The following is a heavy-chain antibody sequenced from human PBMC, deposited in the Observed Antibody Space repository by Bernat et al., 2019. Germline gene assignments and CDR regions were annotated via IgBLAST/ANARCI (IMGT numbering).Heavy chain of an antibody. Sequence: QLQLQESGPGLVKPSETLSLTCTVSGGSISSSSYYWGWIRQPPGKGLEWIGSIYYSGGTYYNPSLKSRVTISVDTSKNQFSLKLSSVTAADTAVYYCARHRAGVRYYFDYWGQGTLVTVSS. V-gene: IGHV4-39*01. J-gene: IGHJ4*02. CDR1: GGSISSSSYY. CDR3: ARHRAGVRYYFDY. D-gene: IGHD2-21*01. CDR2: IYYSGGT.